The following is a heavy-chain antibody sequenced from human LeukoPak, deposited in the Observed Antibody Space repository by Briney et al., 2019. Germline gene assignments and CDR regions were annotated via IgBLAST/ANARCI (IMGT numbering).Heavy chain of an antibody. CDR2: INPNSGGT. J-gene: IGHJ6*02. V-gene: IGHV1-2*02. CDR1: GYTFTGYY. CDR3: ARFSSGWPGTTYYYYGMDV. Sequence: ASVKVSCKASGYTFTGYYMHWVRQAPGQGLEWMGWINPNSGGTNYAQKFQGRVTMTRDTSISTAYMELSRLRSDDTAVYYCARFSSGWPGTTYYYYGMDVCGQGTTVTVSS. D-gene: IGHD6-19*01.